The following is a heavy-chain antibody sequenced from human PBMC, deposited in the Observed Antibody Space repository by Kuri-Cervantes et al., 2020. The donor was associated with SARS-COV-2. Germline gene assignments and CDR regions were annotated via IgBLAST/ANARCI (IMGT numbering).Heavy chain of an antibody. Sequence: ASVKVSCKASGYTFTSYGISWVRQAPGQGLEWMGWISAYNGNTNYAQKLQGRVTMTTDTSTSTAYMELRSLRSDDTAVYYCARDLKFIAARPWYFDYWGQGTLVTVSS. V-gene: IGHV1-18*01. CDR2: ISAYNGNT. CDR3: ARDLKFIAARPWYFDY. J-gene: IGHJ4*02. CDR1: GYTFTSYG. D-gene: IGHD6-6*01.